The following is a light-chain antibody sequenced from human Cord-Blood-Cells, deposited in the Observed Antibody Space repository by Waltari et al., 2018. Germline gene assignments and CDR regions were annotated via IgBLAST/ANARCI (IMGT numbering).Light chain of an antibody. CDR2: SNN. J-gene: IGLJ3*02. CDR1: SSNIGSNT. CDR3: AAWDDSLNGPV. Sequence: QSVLTQPPSASGTPGQRATISCSGSSSNIGSNTVNWYQQLPVTAPKLLIYSNNQLPSGIPDRSSGSKSGTAASLAISGLQSEYEADYYCAAWDDSLNGPVFGGGTKLTVL. V-gene: IGLV1-44*01.